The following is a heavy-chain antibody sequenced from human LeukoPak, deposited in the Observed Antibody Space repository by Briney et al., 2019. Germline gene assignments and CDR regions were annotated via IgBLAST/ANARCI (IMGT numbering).Heavy chain of an antibody. Sequence: ASVKVSCKATGYTFVTHGITWVRQAPGQGLEWMGWISSDNANTKYAQNIQGRVTMTRDMSTSTVYMELSSLRSEDTAVYYCARGYYYGSGSYSVVRYWGQGTLVTVSS. V-gene: IGHV1-18*01. J-gene: IGHJ4*02. D-gene: IGHD3-10*01. CDR3: ARGYYYGSGSYSVVRY. CDR2: ISSDNANT. CDR1: GYTFVTHG.